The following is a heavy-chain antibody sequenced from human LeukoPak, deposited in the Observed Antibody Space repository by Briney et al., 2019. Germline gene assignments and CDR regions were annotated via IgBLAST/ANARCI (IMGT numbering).Heavy chain of an antibody. CDR1: GFTVSSNY. D-gene: IGHD3-22*01. V-gene: IGHV3-53*01. CDR2: IYSGGSA. J-gene: IGHJ4*02. CDR3: AREARYYDSSAY. Sequence: GGSLRLSCAASGFTVSSNYMSWVRQAPGKWLEWVSVIYSGGSAYYADSVKGRFTISRDNSKNTLYLQMNSLRAEDTAVYYCAREARYYDSSAYWGQGTLVTVSS.